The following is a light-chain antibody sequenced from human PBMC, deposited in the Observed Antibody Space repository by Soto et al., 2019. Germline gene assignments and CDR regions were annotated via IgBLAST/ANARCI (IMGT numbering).Light chain of an antibody. J-gene: IGKJ5*01. V-gene: IGKV3-11*01. CDR1: QSVSNY. Sequence: EIVLTQSPATLSLSPGERATLSRRTSQSVSNYFAWYQQKPGRAPRLLIYDASNRATGIPARFIGSGSGTDFTLTISSLEPEDFAVYYCQQRSNWPITFGQGTRLEIK. CDR2: DAS. CDR3: QQRSNWPIT.